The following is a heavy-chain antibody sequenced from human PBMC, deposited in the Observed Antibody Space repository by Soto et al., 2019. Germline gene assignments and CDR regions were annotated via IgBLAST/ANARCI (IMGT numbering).Heavy chain of an antibody. V-gene: IGHV3-48*02. J-gene: IGHJ5*02. D-gene: IGHD3-9*01. Sequence: HPGGSLRLSCAASGFTFSSYSMNWVRQAPGKGLEWVSYISSSSSTIYYADSVKGRFTISRDNAKNSLYLQMNSLRDEDTAVYYCARDRDILTGYSQSGDYNWFDPWGQGTLVTVSS. CDR1: GFTFSSYS. CDR2: ISSSSSTI. CDR3: ARDRDILTGYSQSGDYNWFDP.